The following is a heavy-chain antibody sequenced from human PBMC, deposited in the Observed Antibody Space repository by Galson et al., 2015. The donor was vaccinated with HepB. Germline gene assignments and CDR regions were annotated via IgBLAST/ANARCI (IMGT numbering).Heavy chain of an antibody. CDR2: ISSSGSTI. Sequence: SLRLSCAASGFTFSDYYMSWIRQAPGKGLEWVSYISSSGSTIYYADSVKGRFTISRDNAKNSLYLQMNSLRAEDTAVYYCARAEGVKGYCSGGSCQRVYYYYYYMDVWGKGTTVTVSS. CDR3: ARAEGVKGYCSGGSCQRVYYYYYYMDV. V-gene: IGHV3-11*01. CDR1: GFTFSDYY. D-gene: IGHD2-15*01. J-gene: IGHJ6*03.